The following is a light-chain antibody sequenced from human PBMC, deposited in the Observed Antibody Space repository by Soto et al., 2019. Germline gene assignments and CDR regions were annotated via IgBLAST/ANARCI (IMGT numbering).Light chain of an antibody. CDR2: AAS. CDR1: QSISSY. J-gene: IGKJ4*01. CDR3: QQSYSTPPT. Sequence: DIQMTQSPSSLSASVGDRVTITCRASQSISSYLNWYQQKPGKAPKLLIYAASSLQSGVPSRFSGSGSGTDFTLTISSLQPADFATYYGQQSYSTPPTCGGGTKVEIK. V-gene: IGKV1-39*01.